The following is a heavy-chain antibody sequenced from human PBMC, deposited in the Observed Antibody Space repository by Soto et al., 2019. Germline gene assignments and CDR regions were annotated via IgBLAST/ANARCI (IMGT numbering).Heavy chain of an antibody. D-gene: IGHD2-15*01. CDR1: GFTFSNYA. J-gene: IGHJ4*02. V-gene: IGHV3-23*01. CDR3: AKRDSLL. Sequence: PGGSLRLSCAASGFTFSNYAMSWVRQAPGKGLEWVSTISDSGGSTYYAGSVKGRFTISRDNSNNTLYLHMNSLSAEDTAVYYCAKRDSLLWGQGTLVTVYS. CDR2: ISDSGGST.